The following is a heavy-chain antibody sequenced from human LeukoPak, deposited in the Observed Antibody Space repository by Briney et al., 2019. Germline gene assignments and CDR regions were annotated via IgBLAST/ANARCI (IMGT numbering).Heavy chain of an antibody. J-gene: IGHJ5*02. Sequence: GGSLRLSCAASGFTFSSYSMNWVRQAPGKGLEWVSSISSSSSYIYYADSVKGRFTISRDNAKNSLYLQMNSLRAEDTAVYYCARLYRQQLVRVYNWFDPWGQGTLVTVSS. CDR2: ISSSSSYI. D-gene: IGHD6-13*01. V-gene: IGHV3-21*01. CDR1: GFTFSSYS. CDR3: ARLYRQQLVRVYNWFDP.